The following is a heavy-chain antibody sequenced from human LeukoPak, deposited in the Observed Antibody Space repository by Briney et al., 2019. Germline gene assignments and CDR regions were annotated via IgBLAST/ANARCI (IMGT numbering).Heavy chain of an antibody. Sequence: ASVKVSCKASGYTFTSYYMHWVRQAPGQGLEWMGIINASGGSTNYAQKFQERVTITRDMSTSTAYMELSSLRSEDTAVYYCAAGGGDSPFDYWGQGTLVTVSS. CDR2: INASGGST. J-gene: IGHJ4*02. V-gene: IGHV1-46*01. CDR3: AAGGGDSPFDY. CDR1: GYTFTSYY. D-gene: IGHD2-21*02.